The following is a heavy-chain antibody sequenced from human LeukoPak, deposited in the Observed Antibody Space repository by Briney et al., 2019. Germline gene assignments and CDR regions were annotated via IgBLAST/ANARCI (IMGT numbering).Heavy chain of an antibody. CDR3: ARGVVPASHFDY. CDR1: GDSISYNY. D-gene: IGHD2-2*01. CDR2: IYTSGGT. J-gene: IGHJ4*02. Sequence: PSETLSLTCSVSGDSISYNYWTWIRQPAGKGLEWIGRIYTSGGTNYNPSLKSRVTMSVDTSKNQFSLKLSSVTAADTAVYYCARGVVPASHFDYWGQGTLATVSS. V-gene: IGHV4-4*07.